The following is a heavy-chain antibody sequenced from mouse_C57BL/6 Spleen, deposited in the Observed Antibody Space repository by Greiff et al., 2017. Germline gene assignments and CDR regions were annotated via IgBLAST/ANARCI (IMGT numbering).Heavy chain of an antibody. CDR1: GYTFTEYT. CDR3: ARHEGTHYAMDY. CDR2: FYPGSGSI. Sequence: VKLQQSGAELVKPGASVKLSCKASGYTFTEYTIHWVKQRSGQGLEWTGWFYPGSGSIKYNEKFKDKATLTADKSSSTVYMELSRLTSEDSAVYFCARHEGTHYAMDYWGQGTSVTVSS. J-gene: IGHJ4*01. V-gene: IGHV1-62-2*01.